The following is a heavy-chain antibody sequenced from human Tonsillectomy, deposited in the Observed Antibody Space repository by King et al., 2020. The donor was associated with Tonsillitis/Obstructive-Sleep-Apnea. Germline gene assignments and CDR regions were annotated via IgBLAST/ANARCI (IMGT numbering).Heavy chain of an antibody. CDR2: SYYSGST. V-gene: IGHV4-59*01. CDR3: ARGPPRAPYLYYFDY. J-gene: IGHJ4*02. CDR1: GGSISSYY. Sequence: QLQESGPGLVKPSETLSLTCTVSGGSISSYYWSWIRQPPGKGLEWIGYSYYSGSTNYNPSLKSRVTISVDTSKNQFSLKLSSVSAADTAVYYCARGPPRAPYLYYFDYWGQGTLVTVSS. D-gene: IGHD2/OR15-2a*01.